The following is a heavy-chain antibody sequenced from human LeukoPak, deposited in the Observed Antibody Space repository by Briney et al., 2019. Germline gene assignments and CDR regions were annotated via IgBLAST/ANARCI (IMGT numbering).Heavy chain of an antibody. CDR3: AKVAGGYGDYVFDY. Sequence: GGSLRLSCAASGFAFSTYTIHWVRQVPGKGLMWVSRINNDGRSTTYADSVKGRFTISRDNSKNTLYLQMNSLRAEDTAVYYCAKVAGGYGDYVFDYWGQGTLVTVSS. CDR1: GFAFSTYT. CDR2: INNDGRST. V-gene: IGHV3-74*01. D-gene: IGHD4-17*01. J-gene: IGHJ4*02.